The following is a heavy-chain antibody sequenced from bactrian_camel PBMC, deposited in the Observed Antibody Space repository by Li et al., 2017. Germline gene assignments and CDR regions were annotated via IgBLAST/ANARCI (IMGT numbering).Heavy chain of an antibody. J-gene: IGHJ4*01. CDR3: ATGFLWRFTTTELEYNY. CDR2: INSGGGST. D-gene: IGHD2*01. CDR1: GFAFSSYA. V-gene: IGHV3S40*01. Sequence: VQLVESGGGLVQPGGSLRLSCAASGFAFSSYAMNWVRQTPGKGLEWVSAINSGGGSTYYADSVKGRFTISRDNAKNTVYLQMNSLKSEDTALYYCATGFLWRFTTTELEYNYWGQGTQVTVS.